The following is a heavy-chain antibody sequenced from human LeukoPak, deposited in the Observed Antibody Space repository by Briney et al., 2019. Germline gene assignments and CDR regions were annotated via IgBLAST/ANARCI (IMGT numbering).Heavy chain of an antibody. D-gene: IGHD6-13*01. CDR3: TYSSSWIPFDY. J-gene: IGHJ4*02. Sequence: PSETLSLTCTVSGGSISSYYWSWILQPPGKGLEWIGYIYYSGSTNYNPSLKSRVTISVDTSKNQFSLKLSSVTAADTAVYYCTYSSSWIPFDYWGQGTLVTVSS. CDR1: GGSISSYY. CDR2: IYYSGST. V-gene: IGHV4-59*01.